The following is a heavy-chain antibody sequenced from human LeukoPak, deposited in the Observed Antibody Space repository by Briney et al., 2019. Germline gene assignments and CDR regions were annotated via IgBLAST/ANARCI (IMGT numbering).Heavy chain of an antibody. D-gene: IGHD3-10*01. CDR2: IIPIFGTA. Sequence: GSSVKVSCTASGGTFSSYAISWVRQAPGQGLEWMGGIIPIFGTANYAQKFQGRVTITADKSTSTAYMELSSLRSEDTAVYYCARETGGSGSYYEGFDYWGQGTLVTVSS. V-gene: IGHV1-69*06. CDR3: ARETGGSGSYYEGFDY. J-gene: IGHJ4*02. CDR1: GGTFSSYA.